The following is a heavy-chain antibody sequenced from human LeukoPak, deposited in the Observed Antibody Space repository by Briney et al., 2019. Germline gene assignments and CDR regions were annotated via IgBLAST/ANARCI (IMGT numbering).Heavy chain of an antibody. V-gene: IGHV1-18*01. CDR2: ISAYNGNT. CDR3: ARSPSDSSRFAY. J-gene: IGHJ4*02. D-gene: IGHD4-11*01. CDR1: GYTFISYG. Sequence: ASVKVSCKASGYTFISYGFSWVRQAPRQGLEWMGWISAYNGNTNYAQKLQGRVTMTTDTSTSTAYMELRSLRPDDTAAYYCARSPSDSSRFAYWGQGTLVTVSS.